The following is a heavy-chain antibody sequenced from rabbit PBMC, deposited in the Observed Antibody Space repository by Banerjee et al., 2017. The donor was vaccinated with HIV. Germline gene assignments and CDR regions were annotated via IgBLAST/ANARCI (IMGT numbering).Heavy chain of an antibody. Sequence: QEQLEESGGDLVKPEGSLTLTCTASGLDFSNSYFMCWVRQAPGKGLEWIGCIYTGSGSTYYASWAKGRFTISKTSSTTVTLQLTSLTAADTATYFCARDVYGGVDYSMYYFNLWGPGTLVTVS. CDR2: IYTGSGST. V-gene: IGHV1S45*01. D-gene: IGHD2-1*01. CDR3: ARDVYGGVDYSMYYFNL. CDR1: GLDFSNSYF. J-gene: IGHJ4*01.